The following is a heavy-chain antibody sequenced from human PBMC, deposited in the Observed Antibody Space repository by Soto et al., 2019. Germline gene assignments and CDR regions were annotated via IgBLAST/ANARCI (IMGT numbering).Heavy chain of an antibody. J-gene: IGHJ2*01. V-gene: IGHV3-74*01. D-gene: IGHD1-26*01. CDR1: GFTFRSYW. CDR3: ARGGSLNWYFDL. Sequence: EVQLVESGGGLVQPGGSLRLSCAASGFTFRSYWMHWVRQAPGKGLVWVSRINSDGSSTSYADSVKGRFTISRDNAKNTLYLQMTSLRAEDTAVYYCARGGSLNWYFDLWGRGTLVTVSS. CDR2: INSDGSST.